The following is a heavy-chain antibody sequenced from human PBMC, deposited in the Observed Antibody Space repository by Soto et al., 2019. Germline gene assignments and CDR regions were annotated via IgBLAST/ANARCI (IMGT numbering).Heavy chain of an antibody. J-gene: IGHJ6*02. D-gene: IGHD6-6*01. CDR1: GFTISSYA. CDR2: SSGSGGST. V-gene: IGHV3-23*01. CDR3: AKDQVNSSLGFYGMDV. Sequence: GGSLKLSCAASGFTISSYAMCRVRQAPGKGLEWVSASSGSGGSTYYADSVKGRFTISRDNSKNTLYLQMNSLRAEDTAVYYCAKDQVNSSLGFYGMDVWGQGTTVTVSS.